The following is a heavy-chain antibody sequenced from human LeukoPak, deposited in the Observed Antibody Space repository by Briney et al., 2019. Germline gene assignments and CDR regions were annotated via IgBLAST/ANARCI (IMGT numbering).Heavy chain of an antibody. CDR1: GFTFHDYA. Sequence: PGGSLRLSCAASGFTFHDYAMHWVRQVPGKGLEWVSGIAWNSGSIGYADSVKGRFTISRDNAKNSLYLQMNNLRLEDTALYYCAGIEPPRGFDQWGQGTLVTVSS. J-gene: IGHJ4*02. D-gene: IGHD1-26*01. CDR2: IAWNSGSI. CDR3: AGIEPPRGFDQ. V-gene: IGHV3-9*01.